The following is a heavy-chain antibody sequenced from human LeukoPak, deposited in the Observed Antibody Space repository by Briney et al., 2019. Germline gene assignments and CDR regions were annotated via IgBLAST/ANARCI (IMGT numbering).Heavy chain of an antibody. V-gene: IGHV3-30-3*01. CDR3: ARDGIGFLDYYYGMDV. J-gene: IGHJ6*01. CDR1: GFTFSSYA. CDR2: ISYDGSNK. D-gene: IGHD1-14*01. Sequence: GGSLRLSCAASGFTFSSYAMHWVRQAPGKGLEWVAVISYDGSNKYYADSVKGRFTIPRDNSKNTLYLQMNSLRAEDTAVYYCARDGIGFLDYYYGMDVWGQGTTVTVSS.